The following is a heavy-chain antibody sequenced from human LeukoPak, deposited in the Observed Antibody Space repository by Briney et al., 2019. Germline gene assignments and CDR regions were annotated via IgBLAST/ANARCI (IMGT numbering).Heavy chain of an antibody. CDR1: GFTFSSYW. CDR3: ARDHVAVSQDY. CDR2: IKQDGSEK. J-gene: IGHJ4*02. D-gene: IGHD6-19*01. Sequence: GGSLRLSCAASGFTFSSYWTSWVRQAPGKGLEWVANIKQDGSEKYYVDSVKGRFTISRDNAKNSLYLQTNSLRAEDTAVYYCARDHVAVSQDYWGQGTLVTVSS. V-gene: IGHV3-7*01.